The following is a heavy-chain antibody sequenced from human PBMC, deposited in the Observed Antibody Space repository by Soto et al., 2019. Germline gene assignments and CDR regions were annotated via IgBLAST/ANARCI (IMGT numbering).Heavy chain of an antibody. CDR1: GGSISSSKW. J-gene: IGHJ4*02. CDR2: IYHSGST. V-gene: IGHV4-4*02. Sequence: SETLSLTCAVSGGSISSSKWWSWVRQPPGKGLEWIGEIYHSGSTNYNPSLKSRVTISVDKSKNQFSLKLSSVTAADTAVYYCARGLDQYDILTGAFDYWGQGTLVTVS. CDR3: ARGLDQYDILTGAFDY. D-gene: IGHD3-9*01.